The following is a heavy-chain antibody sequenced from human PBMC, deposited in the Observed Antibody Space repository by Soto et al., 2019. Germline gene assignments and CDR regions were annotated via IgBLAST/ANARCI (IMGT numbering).Heavy chain of an antibody. J-gene: IGHJ4*02. V-gene: IGHV3-23*01. D-gene: IGHD2-2*01. CDR1: GFTFSSYA. Sequence: GGSLRLSCAASGFTFSSYAMSWVRQAPGKGLEWVSAISGSGGSTYYADSVKGRFTISRDNSKNTLYLQMNSLRAEDTAVYYCAKFGIRPERRRLPAYYFDYWGQGTLVTVSS. CDR3: AKFGIRPERRRLPAYYFDY. CDR2: ISGSGGST.